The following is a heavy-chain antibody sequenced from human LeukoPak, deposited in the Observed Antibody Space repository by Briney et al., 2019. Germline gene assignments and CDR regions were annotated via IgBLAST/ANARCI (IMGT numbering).Heavy chain of an antibody. CDR3: ARVTSTAGIGI. Sequence: SETLSLTCTVSGGSISSYYWSWIRQPPGKGLEWIGYIYYSGSTNYNPSLKSRVTISVDTSKNQFSLKLSSVTAADTAVYYCARVTSTAGIGIWGQGTMVTVSS. CDR2: IYYSGST. J-gene: IGHJ3*02. D-gene: IGHD6-13*01. V-gene: IGHV4-59*12. CDR1: GGSISSYY.